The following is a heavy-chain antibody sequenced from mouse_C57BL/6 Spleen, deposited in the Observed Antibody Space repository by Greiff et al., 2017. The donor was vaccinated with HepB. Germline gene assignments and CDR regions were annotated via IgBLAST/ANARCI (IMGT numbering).Heavy chain of an antibody. CDR3: AKITTVVARGFDY. J-gene: IGHJ2*01. D-gene: IGHD1-1*01. Sequence: VQLQQSGAELARPGASVKMSCKASGYTFTSYTMHWVKQRPGQGLEWIGYINPSSGYTKYNQKFKDKATLTADKSSSTAYMQLSSLTSEDSAVYYCAKITTVVARGFDYWGQGTTLTVSS. CDR1: GYTFTSYT. CDR2: INPSSGYT. V-gene: IGHV1-4*01.